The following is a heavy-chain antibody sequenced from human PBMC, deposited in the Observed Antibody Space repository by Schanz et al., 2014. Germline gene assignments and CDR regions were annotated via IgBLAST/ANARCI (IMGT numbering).Heavy chain of an antibody. CDR3: ARDPNSVNELDY. CDR2: IKGDSSVK. Sequence: EVQLVESGGALVQPGGSLRLSCSASGFTFSDHCMSWVRQAPGKGLEWVANIKGDSSVKAYVDSVRGRFTLSRDNVKNSVYLQMNSLRVEDTAVYYCARDPNSVNELDYWGQGTLVTVSS. CDR1: GFTFSDHC. J-gene: IGHJ4*02. D-gene: IGHD5-12*01. V-gene: IGHV3-7*03.